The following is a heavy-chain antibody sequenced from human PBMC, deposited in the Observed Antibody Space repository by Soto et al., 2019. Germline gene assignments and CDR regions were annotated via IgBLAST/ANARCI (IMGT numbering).Heavy chain of an antibody. D-gene: IGHD6-19*01. J-gene: IGHJ6*02. CDR2: IWYDGSNK. V-gene: IGHV3-33*01. CDR3: ARWSSSGWYEKMDV. CDR1: GFTFSSYG. Sequence: PGGSLRLSFAASGFTFSSYGMHWVRQAPGKGLEWVAVIWYDGSNKYYADSVKGRFTISRDNSKNTLYLQMNSLRAEDTAVYYCARWSSSGWYEKMDVWGQGTTVTVSS.